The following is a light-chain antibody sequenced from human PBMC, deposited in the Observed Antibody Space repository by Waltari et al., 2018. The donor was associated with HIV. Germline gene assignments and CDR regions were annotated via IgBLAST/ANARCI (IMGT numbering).Light chain of an antibody. J-gene: IGKJ4*01. V-gene: IGKV2-30*02. Sequence: DVVMTQSPLSLPVTLGQPASISCRSSQSLVHSDGNTYLNWFQQRPGQSPRRLIYKVSNRDSGVPDRCSGSGSGTDFTLKISRGEAEDVGVYYCMQGTHWPLTFGGGTKVEIK. CDR3: MQGTHWPLT. CDR2: KVS. CDR1: QSLVHSDGNTY.